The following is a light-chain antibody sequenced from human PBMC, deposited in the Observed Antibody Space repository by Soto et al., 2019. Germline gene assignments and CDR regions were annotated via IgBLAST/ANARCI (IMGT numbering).Light chain of an antibody. V-gene: IGKV1-33*01. CDR3: QQYDDFPLS. CDR1: QDISNY. CDR2: DAS. Sequence: DIQMTQSPSSLSASVGDRVTITCQASQDISNYLNWYQQKPGKAPKLLIYDASDLEMGVPSRFSGSGSGTDFTFTINSLQPEDIATYYCQQYDDFPLSFDGGTKVEIK. J-gene: IGKJ4*01.